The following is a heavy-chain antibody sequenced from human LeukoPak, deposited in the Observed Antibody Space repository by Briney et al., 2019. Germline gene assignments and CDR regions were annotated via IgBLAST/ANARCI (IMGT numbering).Heavy chain of an antibody. Sequence: PGGSLRLSCAASGFTFSSYSMNWVRQAPGKGLEWVSSISSSSSYIYYADSVKGRFTISRDNAKNSLYLQMNSLRAEDTAVYYCARDQSGGARSHVTPVFWGQGTLVTVSS. CDR1: GFTFSSYS. D-gene: IGHD4-23*01. CDR3: ARDQSGGARSHVTPVF. CDR2: ISSSSSYI. J-gene: IGHJ4*02. V-gene: IGHV3-21*01.